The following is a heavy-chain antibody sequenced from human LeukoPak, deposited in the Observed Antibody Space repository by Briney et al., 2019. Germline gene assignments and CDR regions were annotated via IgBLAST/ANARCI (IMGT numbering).Heavy chain of an antibody. CDR1: GFTFSSYG. CDR2: IRYDAINK. D-gene: IGHD3-22*01. V-gene: IGHV3-30*02. Sequence: GGSLRLSCAASGFTFSSYGMHWVRQAPGKGLEWVTFIRYDAINKYYADSVKGRFTISRDNSKNTLYLQMNSLRAEDTAVYYCAEESGYHYDNYDYWGQGTLVTVSS. CDR3: AEESGYHYDNYDY. J-gene: IGHJ4*02.